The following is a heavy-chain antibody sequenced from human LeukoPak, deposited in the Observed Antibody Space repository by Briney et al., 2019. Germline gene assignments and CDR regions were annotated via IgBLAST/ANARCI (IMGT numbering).Heavy chain of an antibody. CDR2: INPSGGST. CDR3: ARDLNVGRGYYYYGMDV. V-gene: IGHV1-46*01. CDR1: GYTFTSYG. D-gene: IGHD1-26*01. Sequence: ASVKVSCKASGYTFTSYGISWVRQAPGQGLEWMGIINPSGGSTSYAQKFQGRVTMTRDTSTSTVYMELSSLRSEDTAVYYCARDLNVGRGYYYYGMDVWGQGTTVTVSS. J-gene: IGHJ6*02.